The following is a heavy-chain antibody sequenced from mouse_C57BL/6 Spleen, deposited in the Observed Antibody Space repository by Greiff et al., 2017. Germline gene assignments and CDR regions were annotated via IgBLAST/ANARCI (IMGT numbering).Heavy chain of an antibody. V-gene: IGHV14-1*01. Sequence: VQLQQSGAELVRPGASVKLSCTASGFNIKDYYMHWVKQRPEQGLEWIGRIDPEDGDTEYAPKFQGKATMTADTSSNTASLQLSSLTSEDTAVYYCTTGSSVSYAMDYWGQGTSVTVSS. J-gene: IGHJ4*01. D-gene: IGHD3-2*02. CDR3: TTGSSVSYAMDY. CDR2: IDPEDGDT. CDR1: GFNIKDYY.